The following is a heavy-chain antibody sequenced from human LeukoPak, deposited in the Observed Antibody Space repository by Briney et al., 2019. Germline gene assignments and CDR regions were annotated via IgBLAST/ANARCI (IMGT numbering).Heavy chain of an antibody. Sequence: PGGSLRLSCAASGFTFDDYAMHWVRQAPGKGLEWVSGISWNSGSIGYADSVKGRFTISRDNAKNSLYLQMNSLRAEDTALYYCAKDMAAAGTDFYYYGMDVWGQGTTVTVSS. D-gene: IGHD6-13*01. CDR2: ISWNSGSI. CDR1: GFTFDDYA. V-gene: IGHV3-9*01. J-gene: IGHJ6*02. CDR3: AKDMAAAGTDFYYYGMDV.